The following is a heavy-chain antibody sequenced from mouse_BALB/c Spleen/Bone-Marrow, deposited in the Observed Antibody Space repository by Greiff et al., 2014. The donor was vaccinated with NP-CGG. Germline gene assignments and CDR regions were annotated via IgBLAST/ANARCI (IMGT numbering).Heavy chain of an antibody. CDR3: ARGGRLTGYYFDF. V-gene: IGHV1-80*01. CDR2: IYPGDGDT. J-gene: IGHJ2*01. Sequence: QVHVKQSGAELVRPGSSVKISCKASGYAFSSYWMNWVKQRPGQGLEWIGQIYPGDGDTNYNGNFKDKATLTTDKSSTTAYMQLSSLTSEDSAVYFCARGGRLTGYYFDFWGQRTTLIGST. CDR1: GYAFSSYW. D-gene: IGHD4-1*01.